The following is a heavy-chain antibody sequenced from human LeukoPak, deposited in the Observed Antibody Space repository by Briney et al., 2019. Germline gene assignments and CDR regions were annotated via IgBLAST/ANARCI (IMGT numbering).Heavy chain of an antibody. Sequence: PGGSLRLSCVASGSTFDDYAMHWVRQAPGKGLEWVSGISWNSGSRGYADSVKGRFTISRDNAKTSLYLQMNSLRAEDTAVYYCAELGITMIGGVWGKGTTVTISS. D-gene: IGHD3-10*02. J-gene: IGHJ6*04. CDR1: GSTFDDYA. CDR2: ISWNSGSR. V-gene: IGHV3-9*01. CDR3: AELGITMIGGV.